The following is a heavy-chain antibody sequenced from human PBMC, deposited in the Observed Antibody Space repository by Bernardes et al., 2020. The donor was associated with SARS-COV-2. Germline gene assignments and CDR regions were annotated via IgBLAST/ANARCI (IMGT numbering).Heavy chain of an antibody. J-gene: IGHJ5*01. CDR2: IWHDGSRE. CDR3: ATEDGEWLES. Sequence: GGSLRLSCAASGFTFSDYTMHWVRQAPGKGLEWVAVIWHDGSREYYVDSVKGRFAISRDNSNNTLYLQMNNLRVEDTALYRCATEDGEWLESWGQGTLVTVSS. V-gene: IGHV3-33*01. CDR1: GFTFSDYT. D-gene: IGHD4-17*01.